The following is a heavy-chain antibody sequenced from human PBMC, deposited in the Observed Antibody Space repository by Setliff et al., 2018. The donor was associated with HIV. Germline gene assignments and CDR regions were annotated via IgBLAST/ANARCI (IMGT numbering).Heavy chain of an antibody. CDR1: GFTFSDPA. D-gene: IGHD2-2*01. CDR2: ISSSGDKT. Sequence: SLRLSCAASGFTFSDPAMSWVRQAPGKGLEWVSAISSSGDKTYYADSVKGRFAISRDNAKNMLYLQMSSLRAEDTALYYCAKDWRRPFVVLPWGQGIQVTVSS. CDR3: AKDWRRPFVVLP. V-gene: IGHV3-23*01. J-gene: IGHJ4*02.